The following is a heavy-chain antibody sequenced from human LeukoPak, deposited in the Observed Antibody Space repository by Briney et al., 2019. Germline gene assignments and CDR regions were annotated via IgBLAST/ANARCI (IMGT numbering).Heavy chain of an antibody. CDR2: INTNTGNP. D-gene: IGHD2-2*01. J-gene: IGHJ6*03. Sequence: ASVKVSCKASGYTFTSYAMNWVRQAPGQGLEWMGWINTNTGNPTYAQGFTGRFVFSLDTSVSTAYLQISSLKAEDTAVYYCARDHQLPLQWYYYYYMDVWGKGTTVIVSS. CDR3: ARDHQLPLQWYYYYYMDV. V-gene: IGHV7-4-1*02. CDR1: GYTFTSYA.